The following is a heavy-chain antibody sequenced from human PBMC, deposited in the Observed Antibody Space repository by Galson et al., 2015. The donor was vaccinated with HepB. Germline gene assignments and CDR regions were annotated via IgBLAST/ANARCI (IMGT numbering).Heavy chain of an antibody. D-gene: IGHD1-26*01. J-gene: IGHJ5*02. CDR2: IIPIFGTA. CDR1: GGTFSSYA. CDR3: ARVGGGSRWFDP. Sequence: SVKVSCKASGGTFSSYAISWVRQAPGQGLEWMGGIIPIFGTANYAQKFQGRVTITADESTSTAYMELSSLRSEDTAVYYCARVGGGSRWFDPWGQGTLVTVSS. V-gene: IGHV1-69*13.